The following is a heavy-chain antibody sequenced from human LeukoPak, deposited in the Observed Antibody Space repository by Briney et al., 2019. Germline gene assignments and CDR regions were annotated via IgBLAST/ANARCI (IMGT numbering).Heavy chain of an antibody. CDR3: ARDTRWELLWGYFDY. J-gene: IGHJ4*02. V-gene: IGHV4-30-4*01. CDR2: IYYSGST. CDR1: GGSXXXXDYX. D-gene: IGHD1-26*01. Sequence: SLTXXXXGGSXXXXDYXXXXXXQXXXKGXEXXGYIYYSGSTYYNPSLKSRVTISVDKSKNQFSLKLSSVTAADTAVYYCARDTRWELLWGYFDYWGQGTLVTVSS.